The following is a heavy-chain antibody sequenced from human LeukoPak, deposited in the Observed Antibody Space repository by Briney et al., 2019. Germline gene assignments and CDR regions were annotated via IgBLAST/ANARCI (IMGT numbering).Heavy chain of an antibody. D-gene: IGHD3-10*01. Sequence: GRSLRLSCAASGFSFSSYGMHWVRQAPGKGLEWVALISHDASNKYYTDSVKGRFTISRDNSKNTLYLQMNSLRAEDTAVYYCAKDNYYGSGSYYSFLYGMDVWGKGTTVTVSS. CDR2: ISHDASNK. CDR3: AKDNYYGSGSYYSFLYGMDV. J-gene: IGHJ6*04. V-gene: IGHV3-30*18. CDR1: GFSFSSYG.